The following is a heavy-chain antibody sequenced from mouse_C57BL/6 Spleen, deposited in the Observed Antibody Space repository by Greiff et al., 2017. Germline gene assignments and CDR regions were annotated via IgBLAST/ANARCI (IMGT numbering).Heavy chain of an antibody. Sequence: VQLQQSGAELVRPGASVKLSCTASGFNIKDYYMHWVKQRPEQGLEWIGRLDPADGDTEYAPKFQGKATMTADTSSNTAYLQLSSLTSEDTAVYYCTTRSITTVGAYWGQGTLVTVSA. CDR3: TTRSITTVGAY. J-gene: IGHJ3*01. CDR1: GFNIKDYY. CDR2: LDPADGDT. D-gene: IGHD1-1*01. V-gene: IGHV14-1*01.